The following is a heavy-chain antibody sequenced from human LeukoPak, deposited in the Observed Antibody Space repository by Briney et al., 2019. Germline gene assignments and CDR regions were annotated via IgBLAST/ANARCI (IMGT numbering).Heavy chain of an antibody. CDR3: ASGRRGYYYDSSGYSPFDY. J-gene: IGHJ4*02. CDR1: GFTFSSYA. V-gene: IGHV3-30*01. Sequence: GGSRRLSCAASGFTFSSYAMHWVRQAPGKGLEWVAVISYDGSNKYYADSVKGRFTISRDNSKNTLYLQMNSLRAEDTAVYYCASGRRGYYYDSSGYSPFDYWGQGTLVTVSS. CDR2: ISYDGSNK. D-gene: IGHD3-22*01.